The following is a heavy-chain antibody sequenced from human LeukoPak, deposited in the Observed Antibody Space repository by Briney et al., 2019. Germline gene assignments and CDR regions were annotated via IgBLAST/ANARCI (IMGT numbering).Heavy chain of an antibody. CDR1: GGTFSSYA. D-gene: IGHD3-22*01. CDR3: ARDGLTYDSSAQTL. J-gene: IGHJ4*02. Sequence: GASVKVSCKASGGTFSSYAISWVRQAPGQGLEWMGGIIPIFGTANYAQKFQGRVTITTDESTSTAYMELSSLGSEDTAVYYCARDGLTYDSSAQTLWGQGTLVTVSS. V-gene: IGHV1-69*05. CDR2: IIPIFGTA.